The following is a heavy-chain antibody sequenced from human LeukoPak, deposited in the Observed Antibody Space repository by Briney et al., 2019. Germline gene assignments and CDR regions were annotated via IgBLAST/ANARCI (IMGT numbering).Heavy chain of an antibody. J-gene: IGHJ5*02. CDR3: ARDLGQYYDTSDNWFDP. CDR1: GGSISSGSYY. Sequence: SQTLSLTCTVSGGSISSGSYYWSWIRQPAGKGLEWIGLIYSSGSTNYNPSLKSRVIISVDTSKNQFSLKLSSVTAADTAVYYCARDLGQYYDTSDNWFDPWGQGTLVTVSS. V-gene: IGHV4-61*02. D-gene: IGHD3-22*01. CDR2: IYSSGST.